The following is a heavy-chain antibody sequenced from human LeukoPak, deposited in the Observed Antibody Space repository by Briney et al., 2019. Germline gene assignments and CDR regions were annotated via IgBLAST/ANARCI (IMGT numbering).Heavy chain of an antibody. CDR3: ARDSAPEAFDI. D-gene: IGHD3-10*01. V-gene: IGHV1-3*01. CDR1: GYTFTNYA. CDR2: INAGNGNT. Sequence: GASVKVSCKASGYTFTNYAMHWVRQAPGQRLEWMGWINAGNGNTKYSQKFQGRVTITRDTSASTAYMELSSLRSEDTAVYYCARDSAPEAFDIWGQGTMVTVSS. J-gene: IGHJ3*02.